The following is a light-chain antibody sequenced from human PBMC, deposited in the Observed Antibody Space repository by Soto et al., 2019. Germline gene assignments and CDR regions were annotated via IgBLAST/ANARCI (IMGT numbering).Light chain of an antibody. CDR3: QHFDYRPI. CDR1: HDITSF. Sequence: DIPMTQSPSSLSASVGDRVTITCQASHDITSFLNWYQHKPGRAPKLLIYDASILDAWVPTRFSGSGSGTHFTFTISSLQPEDVATYYCQHFDYRPIVGPGTTVDFK. J-gene: IGKJ3*01. V-gene: IGKV1-33*01. CDR2: DAS.